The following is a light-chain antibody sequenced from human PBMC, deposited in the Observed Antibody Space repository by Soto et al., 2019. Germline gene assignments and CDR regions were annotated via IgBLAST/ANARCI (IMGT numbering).Light chain of an antibody. J-gene: IGKJ4*01. CDR2: NAS. CDR3: QQPRAYPST. CDR1: QSIAIY. Sequence: DIQMTQSPSSLSSSVRARFTMTCRASQSIAIYLAWYQQKPGEAPNLLIHNASNLHAGVPARFSGSGSGTDFTLTITSLQAEDFATYYCQQPRAYPSTFGGGTKVDIK. V-gene: IGKV1-9*01.